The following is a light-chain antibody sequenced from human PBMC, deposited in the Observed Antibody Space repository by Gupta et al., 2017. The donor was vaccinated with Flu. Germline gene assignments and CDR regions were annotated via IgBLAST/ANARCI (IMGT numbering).Light chain of an antibody. Sequence: QSVLTQPPSASGTPGQRVTISCSGSSSNIGSNTVNWYQQLPGTAPKLLIYSNNQRPSGVPDRFSGSKSCTTASQAISGLQSEDEADYYCSAWDDSLNGWVFGGGTKLTVL. CDR2: SNN. J-gene: IGLJ3*02. V-gene: IGLV1-44*01. CDR3: SAWDDSLNGWV. CDR1: SSNIGSNT.